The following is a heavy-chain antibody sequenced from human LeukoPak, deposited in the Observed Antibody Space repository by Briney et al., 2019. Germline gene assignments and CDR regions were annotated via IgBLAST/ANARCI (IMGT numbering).Heavy chain of an antibody. D-gene: IGHD3-22*01. CDR1: GYTLTELS. CDR2: FDPEDGET. V-gene: IGHV1-24*01. CDR3: ATSSGNYDSSGYSYAFDI. J-gene: IGHJ3*02. Sequence: ASVKVSCKLSGYTLTELSMHGVRQAPGKGLEWMGGFDPEDGETIYAQKFQGRVTMTEDTSTDTAYMELSSLRSEDTAVYYCATSSGNYDSSGYSYAFDIWGQGTMVTVSS.